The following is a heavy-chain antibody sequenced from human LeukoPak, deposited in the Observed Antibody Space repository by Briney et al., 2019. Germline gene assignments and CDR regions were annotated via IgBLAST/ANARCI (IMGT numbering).Heavy chain of an antibody. J-gene: IGHJ6*02. CDR3: ASLPPRGMVRGVPYYDYGMDV. V-gene: IGHV4-34*01. CDR1: GGSFSGYY. CDR2: INHSGST. D-gene: IGHD3-10*01. Sequence: SETLSLTCAVYGGSFSGYYWSWIRQPPGKGLEWIGEINHSGSTNYNPSLKSRVTISVDTSKNQFSLKLSSVTAADTAVYYCASLPPRGMVRGVPYYDYGMDVWGQGTTVTVSS.